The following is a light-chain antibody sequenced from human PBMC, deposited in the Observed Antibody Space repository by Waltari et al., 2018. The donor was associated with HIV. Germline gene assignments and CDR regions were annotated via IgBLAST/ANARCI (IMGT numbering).Light chain of an antibody. CDR2: YDS. CDR3: AAWDDTLNGFV. Sequence: QSVLTQPPPVSVAPRQRATTPCSGTYSNIVHTALIRFQQLPGKTPKLLIYYDSLLPSGVSDRFSATKSGTSASLAISGLQSEDAADYYCAAWDDTLNGFVFGTGTRVTVL. CDR1: YSNIVHTA. J-gene: IGLJ1*01. V-gene: IGLV1-36*01.